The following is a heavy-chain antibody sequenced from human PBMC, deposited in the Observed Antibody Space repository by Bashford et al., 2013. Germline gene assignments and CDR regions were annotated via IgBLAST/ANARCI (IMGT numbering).Heavy chain of an antibody. Sequence: WVRQMPGKGLEWVGHIRTKPNNYATTYAASVKGRFTISRDDSKNTAYLQMNSLKTEDTALYYCAGLQYTSSWYVDYWGQGPWSPSPQ. J-gene: IGHJ4*02. CDR2: IRTKPNNYAT. CDR3: AGLQYTSSWYVDY. V-gene: IGHV3-73*01. D-gene: IGHD6-13*01.